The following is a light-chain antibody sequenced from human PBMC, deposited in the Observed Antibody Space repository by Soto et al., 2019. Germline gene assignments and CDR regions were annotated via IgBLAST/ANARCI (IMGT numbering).Light chain of an antibody. CDR1: QSVSSSY. Sequence: EIVLTQSPGTLSFSPGEIATLSCRASQSVSSSYLAWYQQKPGQAPRLRIYGAYSSATGIPDRFSGSGSGTDFSLTISRLEPEDFAVYYCQQYGSSPIFTVGPGTKVDIK. CDR2: GAY. J-gene: IGKJ3*01. V-gene: IGKV3-20*01. CDR3: QQYGSSPIFT.